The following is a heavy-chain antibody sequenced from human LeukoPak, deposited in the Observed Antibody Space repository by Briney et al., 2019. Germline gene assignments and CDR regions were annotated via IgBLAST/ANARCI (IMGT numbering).Heavy chain of an antibody. V-gene: IGHV3-7*04. J-gene: IGHJ4*02. CDR2: IKQDGSEK. Sequence: GGSLRLSYAASGFTFSSYWMSWVRQAPGKGLEWVANIKQDGSEKNYVDSVKGRFTISRDNAKSSLYLQMNSLRAEDTAVYYCAGMATITPFDYWGQGTLVTVSS. CDR3: AGMATITPFDY. CDR1: GFTFSSYW. D-gene: IGHD5-24*01.